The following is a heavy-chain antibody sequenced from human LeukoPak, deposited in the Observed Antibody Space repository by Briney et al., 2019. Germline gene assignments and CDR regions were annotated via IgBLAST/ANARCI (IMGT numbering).Heavy chain of an antibody. CDR2: IYYSGST. CDR1: GGSISSSGYY. CDR3: ARGRDRGATPDY. J-gene: IGHJ4*02. D-gene: IGHD1-26*01. Sequence: PSETLSLTCTVSGGSISSSGYYWGWIRQPPGKGLEWIGSIYYSGSTYYNPSLKSRVTISVDTSKNQFSLKLSSVTAADTAVYYCARGRDRGATPDYWGQGTLVTVSS. V-gene: IGHV4-39*01.